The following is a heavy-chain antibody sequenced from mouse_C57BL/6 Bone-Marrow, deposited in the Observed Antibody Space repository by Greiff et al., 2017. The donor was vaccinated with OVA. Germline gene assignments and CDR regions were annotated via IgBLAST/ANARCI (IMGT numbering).Heavy chain of an antibody. CDR3: ATNSGYSRSWYFDV. V-gene: IGHV14-4*01. D-gene: IGHD1-1*01. CDR1: GFTFTNDY. J-gene: IGHJ1*03. CDR2: IDPDNGGT. Sequence: EVQLQQSGAELVRPGASVKLSCTASGFTFTNDYMHWVKQRPEQGLEWIGWIDPDNGGTNYASKFKGKATMTVDTSSNTAYLQLSSLTSGDTAVYYCATNSGYSRSWYFDVWGTGTTVTVSS.